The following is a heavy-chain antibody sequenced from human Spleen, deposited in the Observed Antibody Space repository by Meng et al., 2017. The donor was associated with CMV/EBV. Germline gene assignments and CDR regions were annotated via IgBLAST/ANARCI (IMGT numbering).Heavy chain of an antibody. V-gene: IGHV1-2*02. D-gene: IGHD4-11*01. Sequence: ASVKVSCKASGYTFTSYGISWVRQAPGQGLEWMGWINPNSGGTNYAQKFQGRVTMTRDTSISTAYMELSRLRSDDTAVYYCARVRRTTITTAFDYWGQGTLVTVSS. CDR2: INPNSGGT. CDR1: GYTFTSYG. J-gene: IGHJ4*02. CDR3: ARVRRTTITTAFDY.